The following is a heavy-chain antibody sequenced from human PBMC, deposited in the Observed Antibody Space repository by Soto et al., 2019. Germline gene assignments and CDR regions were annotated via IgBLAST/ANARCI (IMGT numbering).Heavy chain of an antibody. J-gene: IGHJ3*02. CDR2: ISYDGSKK. D-gene: IGHD5-18*01. CDR3: ASDWVSRTTIQLWLFAFDI. CDR1: GFTFSSYA. Sequence: GSLRLSCAASGFTFSSYAMHWVRQAPGKGLEWVAVISYDGSKKYYADSVKGRFTISRDNSKNTLYLQMNSLRAEDTAVYYCASDWVSRTTIQLWLFAFDIWGQGTMVTVSS. V-gene: IGHV3-30-3*01.